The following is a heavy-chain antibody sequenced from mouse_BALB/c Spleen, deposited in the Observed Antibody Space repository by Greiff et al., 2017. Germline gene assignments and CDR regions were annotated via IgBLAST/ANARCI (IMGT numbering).Heavy chain of an antibody. CDR2: ISDGGSYT. V-gene: IGHV5-4*02. D-gene: IGHD2-4*01. J-gene: IGHJ3*01. Sequence: EVQLVESGGGLVKPGGSLKLSCAASGFTFSDYYMYWVRQTPEKRLEWVATISDGGSYTYYPDSVKGRFTISRDNAKNNLYLQMSSLKSEDTAMYYCAREATMISWFAYWGQGTLVTVSA. CDR3: AREATMISWFAY. CDR1: GFTFSDYY.